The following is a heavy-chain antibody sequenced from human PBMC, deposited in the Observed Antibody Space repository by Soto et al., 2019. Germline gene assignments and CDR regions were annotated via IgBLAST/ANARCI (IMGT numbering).Heavy chain of an antibody. Sequence: VQLVESGGGLVQPGGSLRLSCAASGLTVSDNYMNWVRQTPGKGLEWVSIIHSGGSTNYADSVKGRFTVSRDMSKNTVFLQMNSLRAEDTALYYCARDPASGGDGFDIWGQGTMVTVSS. V-gene: IGHV3-66*01. D-gene: IGHD3-10*01. CDR2: IHSGGST. CDR3: ARDPASGGDGFDI. CDR1: GLTVSDNY. J-gene: IGHJ3*02.